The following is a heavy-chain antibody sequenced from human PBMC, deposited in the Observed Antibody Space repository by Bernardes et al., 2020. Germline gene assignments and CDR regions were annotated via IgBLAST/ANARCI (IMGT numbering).Heavy chain of an antibody. V-gene: IGHV3-48*03. J-gene: IGHJ4*02. CDR1: GFTFSSYE. CDR2: ISSSGSTI. D-gene: IGHD1-1*01. Sequence: GGSLRLSCAASGFTFSSYEMNWVRQAPGKGLEWVSYISSSGSTIYYADSVKGRFTISRDNAKNSLYLQMNSLRAEDTAVYYCARLKLEQKGYYFDYWGQGTLVTVSS. CDR3: ARLKLEQKGYYFDY.